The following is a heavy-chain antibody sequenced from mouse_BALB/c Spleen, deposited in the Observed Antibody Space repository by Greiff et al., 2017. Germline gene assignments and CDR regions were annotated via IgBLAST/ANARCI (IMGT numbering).Heavy chain of an antibody. V-gene: IGHV1-14*01. D-gene: IGHD1-1*01. CDR1: GYTFTSYV. Sequence: EVQLQQSGPELVKPGASVKMSCKASGYTFTSYVMHWVQQKPGQGLEWIGYINPYNDGTKYNEKFKGKATLTSDKSSSTAYMELSSLTSEDSAVYYWARSHYYGSSYYAMDYWGQGTSVTVSS. J-gene: IGHJ4*01. CDR3: ARSHYYGSSYYAMDY. CDR2: INPYNDGT.